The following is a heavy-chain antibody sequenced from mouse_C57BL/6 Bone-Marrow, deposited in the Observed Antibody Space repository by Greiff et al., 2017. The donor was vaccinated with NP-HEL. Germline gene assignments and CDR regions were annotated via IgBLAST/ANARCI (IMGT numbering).Heavy chain of an antibody. D-gene: IGHD2-3*01. CDR2: IHPNSGST. CDR3: AREGYDGYYGFSY. CDR1: GYTFTSYW. J-gene: IGHJ3*01. Sequence: VQLQQPGAELVKPGASVKLSCKASGYTFTSYWMHWVKQRPGQGLEWIGMIHPNSGSTNYNEKLKSKATLTVDKSSSSAYMQLSSLTSEDAAVYYCAREGYDGYYGFSYWGQGTLGTVSA. V-gene: IGHV1-64*01.